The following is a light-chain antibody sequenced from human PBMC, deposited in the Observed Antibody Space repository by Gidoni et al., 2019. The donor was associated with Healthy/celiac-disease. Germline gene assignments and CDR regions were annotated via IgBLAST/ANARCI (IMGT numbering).Light chain of an antibody. V-gene: IGLV1-47*01. Sequence: QSVLTQPPSASGTPVQRVTSSCSGSSSNIGSKYVYWYQQLPGTAPKLLIYRNNQRPSGVPDRFSGSKSGTSASLAIRGLRSEDEADYYCAAWDDSLSGYVFGTGTKVTVL. CDR1: SSNIGSKY. CDR3: AAWDDSLSGYV. CDR2: RNN. J-gene: IGLJ1*01.